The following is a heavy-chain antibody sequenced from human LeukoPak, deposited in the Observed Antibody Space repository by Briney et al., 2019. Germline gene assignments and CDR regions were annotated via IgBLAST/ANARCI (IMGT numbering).Heavy chain of an antibody. CDR3: ARQQWQPIFDY. J-gene: IGHJ4*02. D-gene: IGHD6-19*01. CDR1: GGSISSSSYY. Sequence: PSVTLSLTCTVSGGSISSSSYYWGWIRQPPGKGLEWIGSIYYSGSTYYNPSLKSRVIISVDTSKNQFSLKLSSVTAADPAEYYCARQQWQPIFDYWGQGTLVTVSS. V-gene: IGHV4-39*01. CDR2: IYYSGST.